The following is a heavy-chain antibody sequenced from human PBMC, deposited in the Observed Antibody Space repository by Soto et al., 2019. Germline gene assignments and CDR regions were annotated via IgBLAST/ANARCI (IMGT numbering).Heavy chain of an antibody. V-gene: IGHV4-59*01. Sequence: NPSETLSLTCTVSTDSMDGFYWNWIRQPPGKGLEWIGYVDYTGNTNYNPSLRSRVSISIDTSKNQFSLQLSSVIAADTAIYYCARDATLRHWGHGTLVTVS. D-gene: IGHD2-15*01. CDR1: TDSMDGFY. CDR2: VDYTGNT. J-gene: IGHJ4*01. CDR3: ARDATLRH.